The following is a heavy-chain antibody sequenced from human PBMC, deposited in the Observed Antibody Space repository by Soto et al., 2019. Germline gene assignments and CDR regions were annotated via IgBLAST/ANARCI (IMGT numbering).Heavy chain of an antibody. CDR3: ASEITVDGRAGC. CDR2: ISGNSGYI. Sequence: EVQLVESGGGLVKPGGSLRLSCAGSGFFFSSYTMNWVRQAPGKGLEWVSSISGNSGYIYYADSVKGRFTISRDNAKNSLLLQMKNLRAEATAVYYCASEITVDGRAGCWGQGTLVTVSS. CDR1: GFFFSSYT. D-gene: IGHD6-19*01. V-gene: IGHV3-21*01. J-gene: IGHJ4*02.